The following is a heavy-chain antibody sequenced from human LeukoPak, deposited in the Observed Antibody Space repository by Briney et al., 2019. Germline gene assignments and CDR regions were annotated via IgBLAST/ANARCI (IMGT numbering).Heavy chain of an antibody. CDR1: GFTFSSYG. V-gene: IGHV3-33*01. D-gene: IGHD3-10*01. CDR3: ARVLPGSGSYDY. J-gene: IGHJ4*02. Sequence: PGGSLRLSCAASGFTFSSYGMNWVRQAPGKGLEWVAIIWYDGTNKYYADPVKGRFTISRDNSKNTVYLQMNSLRAEDTAVYYCARVLPGSGSYDYWGQGTLVSVSS. CDR2: IWYDGTNK.